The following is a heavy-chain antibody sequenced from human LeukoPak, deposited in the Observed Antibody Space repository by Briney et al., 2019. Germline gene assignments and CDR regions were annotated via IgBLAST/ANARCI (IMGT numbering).Heavy chain of an antibody. CDR1: GFTFSSYT. V-gene: IGHV3-48*02. J-gene: IGHJ4*02. Sequence: PGGSLRLSCAASGFTFSSYTMNWVRQAPGKGLEWVSYISSSSSPVYYADSVKGRFTISRDNAKNSLYLQMNSLRDEDTAVYYCARDLVRYFDYWGQGTLVTVSS. D-gene: IGHD4/OR15-4a*01. CDR2: ISSSSSPV. CDR3: ARDLVRYFDY.